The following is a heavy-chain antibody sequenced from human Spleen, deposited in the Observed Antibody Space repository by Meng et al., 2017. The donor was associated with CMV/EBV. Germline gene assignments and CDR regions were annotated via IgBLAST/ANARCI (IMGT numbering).Heavy chain of an antibody. Sequence: GGSLRLSCAASGFTFTTFWMHWVRQAPGKGLVWVSHINSDGSDTTYADSVKGRFTISRDNAKNSLYLQMNSLRAEDTAVYYCARDLGGNYGMDVWGQGTTVTVSS. CDR2: INSDGSDT. D-gene: IGHD1-26*01. J-gene: IGHJ6*02. CDR3: ARDLGGNYGMDV. V-gene: IGHV3-74*01. CDR1: GFTFTTFW.